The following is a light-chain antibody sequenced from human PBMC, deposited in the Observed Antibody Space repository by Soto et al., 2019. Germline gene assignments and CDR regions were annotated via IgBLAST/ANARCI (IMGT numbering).Light chain of an antibody. CDR3: LQHNSYPYT. CDR2: DAS. J-gene: IGKJ2*01. Sequence: DIQMTQSPSVVAASVGDTVTVTCRVRQGITNFLAWFRQRPGRVPERLIYDASSLQSGVPSRFSGRGSETEVTLSISSLQREDFGIYYCLQHNSYPYTVGPGTKVDI. V-gene: IGKV1-17*03. CDR1: QGITNF.